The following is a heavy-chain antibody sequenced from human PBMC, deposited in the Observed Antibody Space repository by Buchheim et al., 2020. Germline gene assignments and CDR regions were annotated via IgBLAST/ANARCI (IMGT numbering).Heavy chain of an antibody. D-gene: IGHD3-22*01. Sequence: QVQLQESGPGLVKPSGTLSLTCAVSGGSISSSNWWSWVRQPPGKGLEWIGEIHHSGSTNYNPSLKSRVTISVDKSKNPFYLKLSSVTAADTAVYDCARDSYDSSGYSWYFDLWGRGTL. V-gene: IGHV4-4*02. CDR3: ARDSYDSSGYSWYFDL. J-gene: IGHJ2*01. CDR1: GGSISSSNW. CDR2: IHHSGST.